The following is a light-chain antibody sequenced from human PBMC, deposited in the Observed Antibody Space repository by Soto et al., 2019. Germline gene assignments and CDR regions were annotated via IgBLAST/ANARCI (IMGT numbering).Light chain of an antibody. CDR3: QQYNNWPPHT. V-gene: IGKV3-15*01. J-gene: IGKJ4*01. CDR1: QSVGRN. Sequence: EIVMTQSPATLSVSAGERATLSCRASQSVGRNLAWYQQKPGQAPRLLIYGASTRATGIPARFSGSGSGTEFTLTISSLQSEDFAIYACQQYNNWPPHTFGGGTKVEIK. CDR2: GAS.